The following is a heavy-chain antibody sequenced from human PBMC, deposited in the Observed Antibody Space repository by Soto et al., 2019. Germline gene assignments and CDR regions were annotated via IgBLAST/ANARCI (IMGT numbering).Heavy chain of an antibody. CDR2: IYSGGST. CDR3: SRGPWAADY. Sequence: EVQLVESGGGLVQPGGSLRLSCAASGFTVSTKYMSWVRQAPGKGLEWVSVIYSGGSTFYADSVRGRFTISRDNSKNKVKLQKNSLRGGDTGVYYCSRGPWAADYWGQGTLVTVSS. CDR1: GFTVSTKY. V-gene: IGHV3-66*01. D-gene: IGHD3-16*01. J-gene: IGHJ4*02.